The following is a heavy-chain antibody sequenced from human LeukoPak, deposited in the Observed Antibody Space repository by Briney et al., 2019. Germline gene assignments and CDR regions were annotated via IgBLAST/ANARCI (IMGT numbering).Heavy chain of an antibody. Sequence: SETLSLTCTVSGGSISSYYWSWIRQPAGKGLEWIGRIYYSGSTYYNPSLKSRVTIYVDTSKNQFSLKLSSVTAADTAVYYCARGVVVVAAANWFNPWGQGTLVTVSS. CDR2: IYYSGST. V-gene: IGHV4-59*05. J-gene: IGHJ5*02. CDR3: ARGVVVVAAANWFNP. D-gene: IGHD2-15*01. CDR1: GGSISSYY.